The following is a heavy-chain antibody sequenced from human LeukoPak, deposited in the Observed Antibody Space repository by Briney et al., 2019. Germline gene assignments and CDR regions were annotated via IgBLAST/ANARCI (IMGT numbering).Heavy chain of an antibody. V-gene: IGHV3-33*06. CDR3: AKGASNRYYFDY. CDR1: GFTFSSYG. J-gene: IGHJ4*02. CDR2: IWYDGSNK. Sequence: PRGSLRLSCAASGFTFSSYGMHWVRQAPGKGLEWVAVIWYDGSNKYYADSVKGRFTISRDNSKNTLYLQMNSLRAEDTAVYYCAKGASNRYYFDYWGQGTLVTASS.